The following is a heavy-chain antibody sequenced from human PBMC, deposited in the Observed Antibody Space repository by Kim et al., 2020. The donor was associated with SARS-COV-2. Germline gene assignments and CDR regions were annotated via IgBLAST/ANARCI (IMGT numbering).Heavy chain of an antibody. Sequence: GRFTISRDDSKSIAYLQMNSLKTEDTAVYYCTRDQQYYDILTGYSYYFDYWGQGTLVTVSS. V-gene: IGHV3-49*02. D-gene: IGHD3-9*01. J-gene: IGHJ4*02. CDR3: TRDQQYYDILTGYSYYFDY.